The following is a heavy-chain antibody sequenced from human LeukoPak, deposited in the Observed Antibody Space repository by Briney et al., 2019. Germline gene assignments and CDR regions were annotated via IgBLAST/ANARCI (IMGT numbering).Heavy chain of an antibody. V-gene: IGHV4-59*01. Sequence: SQTLSLTCTVSGASISSYYWTWIRQPPGKGLEWIGYIYYSGSTNYNPSLKSRVTISVDTSKNQFSLKLSSVTAADTAVCYRARKGSAYYYSGLDYWGQGTLVTVSS. D-gene: IGHD3-22*01. CDR1: GASISSYY. J-gene: IGHJ4*02. CDR2: IYYSGST. CDR3: ARKGSAYYYSGLDY.